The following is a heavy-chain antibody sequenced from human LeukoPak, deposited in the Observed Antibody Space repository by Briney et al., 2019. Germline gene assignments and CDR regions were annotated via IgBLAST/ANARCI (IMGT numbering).Heavy chain of an antibody. D-gene: IGHD1-26*01. CDR2: ISSSSSTI. Sequence: GGSLRLSCAASGFTFNDHAMNWVRQAPGKGLEWVSYISSSSSTIYYADSVKGRFTISRDNAKNSLYLQMNSLRAEDTAVYYCARDSSGSYSMAYWGQGTLVTVSS. CDR3: ARDSSGSYSMAY. V-gene: IGHV3-48*01. CDR1: GFTFNDHA. J-gene: IGHJ4*02.